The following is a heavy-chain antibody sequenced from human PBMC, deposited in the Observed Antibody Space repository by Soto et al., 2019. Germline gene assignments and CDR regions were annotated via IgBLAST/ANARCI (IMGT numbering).Heavy chain of an antibody. J-gene: IGHJ4*02. Sequence: EVQLLESGGGLVQPGGSLRLSCAASGLTFSTYAMSWVRQAPGKGLDWVSTIGVRGGSTYYADSVKGRFTISRDNSKDTLYLQMDSLRAEDTAVYYCAKGSGWHKSFDYWGQGTLVTVSS. CDR1: GLTFSTYA. CDR2: IGVRGGST. D-gene: IGHD6-19*01. CDR3: AKGSGWHKSFDY. V-gene: IGHV3-23*01.